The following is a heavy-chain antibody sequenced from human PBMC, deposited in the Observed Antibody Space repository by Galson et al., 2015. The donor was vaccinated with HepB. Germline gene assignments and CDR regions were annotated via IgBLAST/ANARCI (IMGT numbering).Heavy chain of an antibody. CDR1: GSTFTGYY. CDR3: ARGPASTSIVGATDCYY. Sequence: SVKVSCKASGSTFTGYYMHWVRQAPGQGLEWMGWINPNSGGTNYAQKFQGRVTMTRDTSISTAYMELSRPRSDDTAVYYCARGPASTSIVGATDCYYWGQGTLVTVSS. J-gene: IGHJ4*02. V-gene: IGHV1-2*02. D-gene: IGHD1-26*01. CDR2: INPNSGGT.